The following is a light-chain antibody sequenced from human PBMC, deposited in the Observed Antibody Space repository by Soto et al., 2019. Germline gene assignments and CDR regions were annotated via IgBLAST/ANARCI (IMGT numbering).Light chain of an antibody. V-gene: IGLV2-14*01. J-gene: IGLJ1*01. CDR3: NSYGSTSTRYV. Sequence: QSALTQPASVSGSPGQSITISCTGTSSDVGGYNYVSWYQQHPGKAPKLMIYEVSNRPSGVSNRFSGSKSGNTASLTISGVQVEDVADYFCNSYGSTSTRYVFGTGTQLTVL. CDR2: EVS. CDR1: SSDVGGYNY.